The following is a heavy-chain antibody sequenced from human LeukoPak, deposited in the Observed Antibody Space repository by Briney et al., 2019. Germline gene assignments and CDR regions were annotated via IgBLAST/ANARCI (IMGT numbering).Heavy chain of an antibody. D-gene: IGHD1-26*01. Sequence: PGGSLRLSCEASGFTFDDYAMHWVRQAPGTGLEWVSLITWDGVTYYGDSVKGRFTISRDNSKNSLYLEMNSLRVGDTALYYCAKPGLKWLNSGSYLDYWGQGTLVTVSS. CDR1: GFTFDDYA. V-gene: IGHV3-43D*03. CDR3: AKPGLKWLNSGSYLDY. CDR2: ITWDGVT. J-gene: IGHJ4*02.